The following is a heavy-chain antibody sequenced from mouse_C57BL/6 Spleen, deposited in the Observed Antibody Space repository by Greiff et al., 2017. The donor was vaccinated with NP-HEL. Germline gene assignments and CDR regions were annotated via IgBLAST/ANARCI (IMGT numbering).Heavy chain of an antibody. CDR3: ARDEGLRRWAWFAY. CDR2: ISYDGSN. J-gene: IGHJ3*01. D-gene: IGHD2-4*01. CDR1: GYSITSGYY. V-gene: IGHV3-6*01. Sequence: DVKLQESGPGLVKPSQSLSLTCSVTGYSITSGYYWNWIRQFPGNKLEWMGYISYDGSNNYNPSLKNRISITRDTSKNQFFLKLNSVTTEDTATYYCARDEGLRRWAWFAYWGQGTLVTVSA.